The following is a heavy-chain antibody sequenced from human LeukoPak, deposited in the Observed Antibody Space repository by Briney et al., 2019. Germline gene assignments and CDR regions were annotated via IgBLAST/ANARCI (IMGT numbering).Heavy chain of an antibody. CDR3: ARGRPTTGLDD. CDR1: EFTFSSYG. D-gene: IGHD4-4*01. Sequence: GGSLRLSCAASEFTFSSYGMHWVRQAPGKGLEWVAVIWYDGSNRYYADSVRGRFSISRDKSKNTVYLQMNSLRAGDTAVYYCARGRPTTGLDDWGQGTLVTVSS. J-gene: IGHJ4*02. V-gene: IGHV3-33*01. CDR2: IWYDGSNR.